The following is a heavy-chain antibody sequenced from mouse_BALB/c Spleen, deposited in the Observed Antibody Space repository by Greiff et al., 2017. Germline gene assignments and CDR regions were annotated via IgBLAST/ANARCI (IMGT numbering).Heavy chain of an antibody. D-gene: IGHD2-14*01. V-gene: IGHV1-9*01. J-gene: IGHJ4*01. CDR1: GYTFSSYW. Sequence: VQLQQSGAELMKPGASVKISCKATGYTFSSYWIEWVKQRPGHGLEWIGEILPGSGSTNYNEKFKGKATFTADTSSNTAYMQLSSLTSEDSAVDYCARRYRYDGGGDYWGQGTSVTVSS. CDR3: ARRYRYDGGGDY. CDR2: ILPGSGST.